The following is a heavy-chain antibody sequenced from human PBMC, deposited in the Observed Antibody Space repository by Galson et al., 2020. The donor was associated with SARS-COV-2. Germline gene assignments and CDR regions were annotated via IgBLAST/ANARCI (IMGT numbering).Heavy chain of an antibody. D-gene: IGHD2-2*01. Sequence: SETLSLTCTVSGGSISSGGYYWSWIRQHPGKGLEWIGYIYYSGSTYYNPSLKSRVTISVDTSKNQFSLKLSSVTAADTAVYYCARDRGGYCSSTSCQYYYYGMDVWGQGTTVTVSS. J-gene: IGHJ6*02. CDR2: IYYSGST. CDR1: GGSISSGGYY. V-gene: IGHV4-31*03. CDR3: ARDRGGYCSSTSCQYYYYGMDV.